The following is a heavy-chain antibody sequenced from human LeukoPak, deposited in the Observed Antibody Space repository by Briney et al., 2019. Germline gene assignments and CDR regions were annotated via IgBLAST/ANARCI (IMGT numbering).Heavy chain of an antibody. D-gene: IGHD5-12*01. CDR1: GFTFSSYA. CDR3: ARRGYTGYDPDDY. V-gene: IGHV3-30-3*01. CDR2: ISFDGSNK. J-gene: IGHJ4*02. Sequence: GGSLRLSCAASGFTFSSYAMHWVRQAPGKGLGWVSLISFDGSNKYYADSVKGRFTISRDNSKNTLYLEMNSLRAEDTAVYYCARRGYTGYDPDDYWGQGTLVTVSS.